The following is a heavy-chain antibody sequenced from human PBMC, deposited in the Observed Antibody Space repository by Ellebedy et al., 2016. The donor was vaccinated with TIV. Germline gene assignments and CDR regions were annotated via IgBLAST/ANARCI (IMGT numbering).Heavy chain of an antibody. Sequence: SETLSLTCTVSGGSISSSTYYWGWIRQPPGKGLEWIATIHNSGSTYYNPSLKSRVTISVDTSKNQFSLKLTAVPAAETAVYYCARNLVIFTFEKWYFDLWGRGTLVTVSS. CDR2: IHNSGST. CDR3: ARNLVIFTFEKWYFDL. D-gene: IGHD3/OR15-3a*01. V-gene: IGHV4-39*01. J-gene: IGHJ2*01. CDR1: GGSISSSTYY.